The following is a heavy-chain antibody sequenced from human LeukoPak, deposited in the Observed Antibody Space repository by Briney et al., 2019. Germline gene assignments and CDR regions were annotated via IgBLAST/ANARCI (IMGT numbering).Heavy chain of an antibody. V-gene: IGHV1-8*01. D-gene: IGHD4-23*01. J-gene: IGHJ4*02. CDR3: ARSYGGRRTEFDY. CDR1: GYTFTSYD. Sequence: ASVKVSCKASGYTFTSYDINWVRQATGQGLEWMGWMNPNSGNTGYAQKFQGRVTMTTDTSTSTAYMELRSLRSDDTAVYYCARSYGGRRTEFDYWGQGTLVTVSS. CDR2: MNPNSGNT.